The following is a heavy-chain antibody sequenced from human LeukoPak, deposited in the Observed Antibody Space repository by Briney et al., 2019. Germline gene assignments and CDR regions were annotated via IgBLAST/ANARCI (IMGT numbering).Heavy chain of an antibody. CDR3: ARDRRDGYNAFAY. J-gene: IGHJ4*02. D-gene: IGHD5-24*01. CDR2: IWYDGSNK. Sequence: GGSLTLSCAASGFTFSSYAMSWVRQAPGKGLEWVAVIWYDGSNKYYADSVKGRFTISKDNSKNTLYLQMNSLRAEDTAVYYCARDRRDGYNAFAYWGQGTLVTVSS. CDR1: GFTFSSYA. V-gene: IGHV3-33*08.